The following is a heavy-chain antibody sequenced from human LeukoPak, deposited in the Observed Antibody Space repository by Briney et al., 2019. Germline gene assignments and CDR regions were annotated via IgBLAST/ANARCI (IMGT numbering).Heavy chain of an antibody. CDR2: IYYSGST. D-gene: IGHD3-3*01. CDR3: ARRFPVLEWSSTRNWFDP. Sequence: PSETLSLTCTVSGGSISSSSYYWGWIRQPPGKGLEWIGSIYYSGSTYYNPSLKSRVTISVDTSKNQFSLKLSSVTAADTAVYYCARRFPVLEWSSTRNWFDPWGQGTMVIASS. J-gene: IGHJ5*01. V-gene: IGHV4-39*01. CDR1: GGSISSSSYY.